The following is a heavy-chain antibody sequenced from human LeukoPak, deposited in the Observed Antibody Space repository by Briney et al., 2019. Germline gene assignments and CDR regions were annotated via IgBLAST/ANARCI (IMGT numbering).Heavy chain of an antibody. CDR2: IYPGDSDT. J-gene: IGHJ6*03. CDR3: ARSREAVADSYYYYYYMDV. V-gene: IGHV5-51*01. CDR1: GYSFTSYW. D-gene: IGHD6-19*01. Sequence: GESLKISCKGSGYSFTSYWIGWVRQMPGKGLEWMGIIYPGDSDTRYSPSFQGQVTISADKSISTAYLQWSSLKASDTAMYYCARSREAVADSYYYYYYMDVWGKGTTVTVSS.